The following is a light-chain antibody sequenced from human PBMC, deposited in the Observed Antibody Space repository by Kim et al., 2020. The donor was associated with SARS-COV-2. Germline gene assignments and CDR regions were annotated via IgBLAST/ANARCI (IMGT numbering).Light chain of an antibody. J-gene: IGKJ1*01. CDR3: QQYNSYPRT. CDR2: ASS. CDR1: QGISSW. Sequence: DIQMTQSPSSLSASVGDRVTITCRASQGISSWLAWYQLKPEKVPKSLIYASSSLQTGVPSRFSGSGSGTDFTLTISSLQPEDFATYYCQQYNSYPRTFGQGTKGEIK. V-gene: IGKV1D-16*01.